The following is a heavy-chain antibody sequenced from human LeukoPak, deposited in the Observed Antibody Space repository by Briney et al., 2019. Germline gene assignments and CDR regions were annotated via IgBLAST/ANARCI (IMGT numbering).Heavy chain of an antibody. J-gene: IGHJ4*02. V-gene: IGHV3-64D*09. Sequence: GGSLTLSCAPSGLTFSDYSMNWVRQAPGKGLEYVSAINSNGGITFYADSMKGRFTISRDDSKHTLYLQMSSLRAEDTAIYYCVKGVAARLDYWGQGTLVTVSS. D-gene: IGHD6-6*01. CDR1: GLTFSDYS. CDR3: VKGVAARLDY. CDR2: INSNGGIT.